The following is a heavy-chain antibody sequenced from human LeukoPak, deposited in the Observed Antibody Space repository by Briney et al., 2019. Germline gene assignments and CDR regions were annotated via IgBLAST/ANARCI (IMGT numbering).Heavy chain of an antibody. Sequence: GGSLRLSCAASGFTFSNYAMSWVRQAPGKGLEWVSSISSSGGTTEYADSVKGRITVSRDNSKNTLYLQINSLRAEDTAVYYCAKYGSGSYYHLDYWGQGTLVAVSS. CDR2: ISSSGGTT. CDR3: AKYGSGSYYHLDY. CDR1: GFTFSNYA. D-gene: IGHD3-10*01. V-gene: IGHV3-23*01. J-gene: IGHJ4*02.